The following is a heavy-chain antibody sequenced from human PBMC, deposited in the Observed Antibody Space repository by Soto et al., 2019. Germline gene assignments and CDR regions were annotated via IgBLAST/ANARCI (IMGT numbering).Heavy chain of an antibody. D-gene: IGHD3-3*01. CDR2: IFPGESDV. CDR1: GYSFTNFW. V-gene: IGHV5-51*01. Sequence: PGESLKISCKGSGYSFTNFWIGWVRQMPGKGLEWMGIIFPGESDVGYSPSFQGRVTISADKSISTAYLQWSSLKASDTAMYYCARPPETTIFGVVPNVFDFWGQGTMVTVSS. CDR3: ARPPETTIFGVVPNVFDF. J-gene: IGHJ3*01.